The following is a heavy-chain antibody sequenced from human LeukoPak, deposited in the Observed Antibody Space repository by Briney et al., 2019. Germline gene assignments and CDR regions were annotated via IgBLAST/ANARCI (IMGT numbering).Heavy chain of an antibody. CDR3: ARHPITRYSSSWYYFDY. CDR2: IYYSGST. J-gene: IGHJ4*02. Sequence: SETLSLTCTVSGGSISSYYWSWIRQPPGKGLEWIGYIYYSGSTNYNPSLKSRVTISVDTSKNQFSLKLSSVTAADTAVYYCARHPITRYSSSWYYFDYWGQGTLVTVSS. CDR1: GGSISSYY. V-gene: IGHV4-59*08. D-gene: IGHD6-13*01.